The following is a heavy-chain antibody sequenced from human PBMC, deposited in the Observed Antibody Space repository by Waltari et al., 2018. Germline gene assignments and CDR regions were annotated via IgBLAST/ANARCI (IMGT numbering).Heavy chain of an antibody. V-gene: IGHV4-39*01. D-gene: IGHD3-10*01. J-gene: IGHJ4*02. CDR3: ARIYGSGSPIPSVDY. CDR1: GGSISRSNSY. CDR2: IYHSGST. Sequence: QLQLQESGPGLVKPSETLSLTCTVPGGSISRSNSYWGWFRQPPGKGLDWIASIYHSGSTYYNPSLKSRVTISVDTSKNQFSLKLTSVTAADTAVYYCARIYGSGSPIPSVDYWGQGTLVTVSS.